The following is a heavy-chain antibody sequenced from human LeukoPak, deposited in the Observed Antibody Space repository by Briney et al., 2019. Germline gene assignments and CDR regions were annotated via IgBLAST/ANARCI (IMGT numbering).Heavy chain of an antibody. CDR3: ARDLPVDTAMVRFDY. V-gene: IGHV1-18*01. J-gene: IGHJ4*02. D-gene: IGHD5-18*01. CDR1: GYTFTSYG. CDR2: INAYNGNT. Sequence: ASVKLSCKASGYTFTSYGISWVRQAPGQGLEWMGWINAYNGNTNYAQKLQGRVTMTTDTSTNTAYMELRSLRSDDTAVYYCARDLPVDTAMVRFDYWGQGTLVTVSS.